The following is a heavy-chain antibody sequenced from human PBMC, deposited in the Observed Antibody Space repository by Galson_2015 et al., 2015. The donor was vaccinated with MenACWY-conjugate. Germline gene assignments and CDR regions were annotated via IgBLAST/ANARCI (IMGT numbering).Heavy chain of an antibody. CDR2: IDWGDNK. J-gene: IGHJ4*02. D-gene: IGHD1-26*01. V-gene: IGHV2-70*04. CDR1: GFSLRTRGMR. CDR3: ARIYTASGSYLHFDY. Sequence: PALVNPTQTLTLPCTFSGFSLRTRGMRVSWIRQPPGKALEWLARIDWGDNKFYSTSLKTRLTISKATSKNQVVLTMTNMDPVDTATYYCARIYTASGSYLHFDYWGQGTLVTVSS.